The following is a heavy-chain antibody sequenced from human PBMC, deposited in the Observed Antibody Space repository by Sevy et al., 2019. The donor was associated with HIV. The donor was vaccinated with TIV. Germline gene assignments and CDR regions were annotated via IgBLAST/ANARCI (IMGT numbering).Heavy chain of an antibody. CDR2: IYVDGRTA. J-gene: IGHJ4*02. CDR1: GFTFSSYW. D-gene: IGHD6-13*01. CDR3: GRVPVAAAGTGIDY. Sequence: GGPLRLPFAASGFTFSSYWMHWARQPPGKGLVWLSRIYVDGRTASYADSVKGRFTISRDNAKNTLYLQMNSLRDEDTAVYYCGRVPVAAAGTGIDYWGQGTLVTVSS. V-gene: IGHV3-74*01.